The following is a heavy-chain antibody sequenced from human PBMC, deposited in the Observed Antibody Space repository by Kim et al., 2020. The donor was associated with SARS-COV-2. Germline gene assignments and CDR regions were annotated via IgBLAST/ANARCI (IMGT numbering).Heavy chain of an antibody. Sequence: STYYPASVQGRLTISRDNSKNALYLQMNSLRAEDTAVYYCAKESTALNPHWGQGTMVPVSS. CDR2: ST. D-gene: IGHD4-4*01. V-gene: IGHV3-23*01. CDR3: AKESTALNPH. J-gene: IGHJ3*01.